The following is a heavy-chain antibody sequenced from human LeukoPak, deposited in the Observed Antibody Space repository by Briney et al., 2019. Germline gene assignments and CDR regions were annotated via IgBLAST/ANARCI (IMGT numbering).Heavy chain of an antibody. CDR1: GFTFSSYG. Sequence: PGGSLRLSCAASGFTFSSYGMHWVRQAPGKGLEWVAVIWYDGSNKYYADSVKGRFTISRDNSKNTLYLQMNSLRAEDTAVYYCEKEYYDSSGCLDYWGQGTLVTVSS. CDR2: IWYDGSNK. V-gene: IGHV3-33*06. CDR3: EKEYYDSSGCLDY. J-gene: IGHJ4*02. D-gene: IGHD3-22*01.